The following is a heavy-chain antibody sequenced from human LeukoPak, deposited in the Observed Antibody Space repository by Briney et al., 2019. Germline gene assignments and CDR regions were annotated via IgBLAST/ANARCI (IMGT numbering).Heavy chain of an antibody. CDR1: GYTLTELS. V-gene: IGHV1-24*01. D-gene: IGHD2-21*02. CDR2: FDPEDGET. J-gene: IGHJ4*02. CDR3: ARDPCGGDCYKDY. Sequence: EASVKVSCKVSGYTLTELSMHWVRQAPGKGLEWMGGFDPEDGETIYAQKFQGRVTMTRDTSTSTVYMELSSLRSEDTAVYYCARDPCGGDCYKDYWGQGTLVTVSS.